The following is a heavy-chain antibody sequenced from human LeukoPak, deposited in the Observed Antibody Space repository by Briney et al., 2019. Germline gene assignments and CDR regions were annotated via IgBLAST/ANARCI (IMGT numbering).Heavy chain of an antibody. CDR1: GFTFSSFN. J-gene: IGHJ4*02. D-gene: IGHD3-9*01. CDR3: ARDQSVVTGYYYFDS. CDR2: ITTSSNYV. V-gene: IGHV3-21*06. Sequence: GGSLRLSCAASGFTFSSFNMNWVRQVPGKGLEWVSSITTSSNYVEYADSVKGRFTISRDNAKNLLYLQMNSLRAEDTAVYFCARDQSVVTGYYYFDSWGQGALVTVSS.